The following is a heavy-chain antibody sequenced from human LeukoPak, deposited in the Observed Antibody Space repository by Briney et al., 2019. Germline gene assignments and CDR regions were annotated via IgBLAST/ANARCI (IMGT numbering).Heavy chain of an antibody. D-gene: IGHD3-10*01. J-gene: IGHJ3*02. CDR1: GFTFDDYG. Sequence: GGSLRLSCAASGFTFDDYGMSWVRQAPGKGLEWVSGINWNGDSTGYADSVKGRFIISRDNAKNSLYLQMNSLRAEDTAVYYCARSGHDAFDIWGQGTMVTVSS. CDR2: INWNGDST. V-gene: IGHV3-20*04. CDR3: ARSGHDAFDI.